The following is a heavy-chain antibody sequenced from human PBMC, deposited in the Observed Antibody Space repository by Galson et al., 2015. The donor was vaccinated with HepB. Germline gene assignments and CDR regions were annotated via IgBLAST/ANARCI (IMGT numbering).Heavy chain of an antibody. CDR3: ASPFSAYSTSDY. Sequence: SLRLSCAASGFTFSTYWMHWVRQAPGKGLVWVSYINPGGSFTRYADSVKGRFTISRDNAENTLYLQMNSLRAEDTAVYYCASPFSAYSTSDYWGQGTLVTVSS. D-gene: IGHD3-16*01. J-gene: IGHJ4*02. V-gene: IGHV3-74*01. CDR1: GFTFSTYW. CDR2: INPGGSFT.